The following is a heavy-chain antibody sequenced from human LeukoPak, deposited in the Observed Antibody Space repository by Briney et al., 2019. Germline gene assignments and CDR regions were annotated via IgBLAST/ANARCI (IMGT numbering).Heavy chain of an antibody. Sequence: SETLSLTCTVSGDSISNYYWSWIRQPAGKGLEWIGRIYTSGSTNYNPSLKSRVTMSVDTSKNQFSLKLSSVTAADTAVYYCAREPQQWLEPNWFDPWGQGTLVTVSS. CDR2: IYTSGST. V-gene: IGHV4-4*07. CDR1: GDSISNYY. D-gene: IGHD6-19*01. CDR3: AREPQQWLEPNWFDP. J-gene: IGHJ5*02.